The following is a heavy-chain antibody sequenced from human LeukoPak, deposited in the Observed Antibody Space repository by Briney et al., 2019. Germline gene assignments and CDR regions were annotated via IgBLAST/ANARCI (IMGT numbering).Heavy chain of an antibody. CDR3: ARATGYDATFDY. CDR2: ISSSSNYI. J-gene: IGHJ4*02. V-gene: IGHV3-21*01. D-gene: IGHD6-13*01. CDR1: GFTFSSND. Sequence: GGSLRLSCAASGFTFSSNDIHWVRQAPGKGLEWVSSISSSSNYIYYVDSMKGRFTISRDNAKNSLYLQMNSLRAEDTAVYFCARATGYDATFDYWGQGTLVTVSS.